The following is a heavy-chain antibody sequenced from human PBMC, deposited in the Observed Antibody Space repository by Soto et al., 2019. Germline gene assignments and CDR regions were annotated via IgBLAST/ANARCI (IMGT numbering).Heavy chain of an antibody. CDR3: ASPTYYYDGTAPEGFDY. D-gene: IGHD3-22*01. V-gene: IGHV4-39*01. CDR1: GGSISSSSNY. Sequence: QLQLQESGPGLVKPSETLSLTCTVSGGSISSSSNYWGWIRQTPGKGLEWIGSIYYSGSIYYNPSLKSRVTISIDTSKNQFSLKVSSVTAADTAVYYCASPTYYYDGTAPEGFDYWGQGALVTVPS. CDR2: IYYSGSI. J-gene: IGHJ4*02.